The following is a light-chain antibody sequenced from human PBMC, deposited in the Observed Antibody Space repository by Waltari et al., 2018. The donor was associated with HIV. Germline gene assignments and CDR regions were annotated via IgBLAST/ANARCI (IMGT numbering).Light chain of an antibody. J-gene: IGKJ5*01. CDR3: QNYDSAPVA. V-gene: IGKV1-27*01. Sequence: DIQMSQAPSSLSASVGDRVTITCRASRDISNDLAWYQQKSGEVPKLLIYGASTLRSGVSSGFRGSGSGTEFTLTINGLQPEDVASYYCQNYDSAPVAFGQGTRLEI. CDR1: RDISND. CDR2: GAS.